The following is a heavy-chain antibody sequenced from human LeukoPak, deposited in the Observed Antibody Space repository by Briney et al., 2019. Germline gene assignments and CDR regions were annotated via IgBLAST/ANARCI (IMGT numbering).Heavy chain of an antibody. CDR1: GGTFSSYA. J-gene: IGHJ4*02. CDR2: IIPIFGTA. Sequence: ASVKVSCKASGGTFSSYAISWVRQAPGQGLEWMGGIIPIFGTANYAQKFQGSVTITTDESTSTAYMELSSLRSEDTAVYYCARGFGELSSYFDYWGQGTLVTVSS. V-gene: IGHV1-69*05. D-gene: IGHD3-10*01. CDR3: ARGFGELSSYFDY.